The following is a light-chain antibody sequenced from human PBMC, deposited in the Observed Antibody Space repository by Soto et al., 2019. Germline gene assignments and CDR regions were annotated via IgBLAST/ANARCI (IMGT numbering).Light chain of an antibody. CDR2: SAS. Sequence: DIQMTQSPSSLSASVGDRVTITCRASQNINGDLHWYQQKPGKAPKLLIFSASTLQDGVPSRFSGGGFGTDFTLTISSVQAEDVATYFCQQTYSRVLTFGGVTQVETK. V-gene: IGKV1-39*01. J-gene: IGKJ4*01. CDR3: QQTYSRVLT. CDR1: QNINGD.